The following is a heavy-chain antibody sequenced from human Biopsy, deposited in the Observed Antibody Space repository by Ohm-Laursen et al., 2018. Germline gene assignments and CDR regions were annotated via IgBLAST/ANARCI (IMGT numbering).Heavy chain of an antibody. V-gene: IGHV1-2*02. J-gene: IGHJ3*01. CDR1: GYAVNDYF. CDR2: ISPNSGGT. CDR3: ARDIMNRIAGLVARSDVFDV. Sequence: SVKVSCKGSGYAVNDYFLHWLRQAPGQGPEWMGWISPNSGGTNYAQKVQGRVTMTTDTSTSTVCLELRRLISDDTAVYYCARDIMNRIAGLVARSDVFDVWGQGTLVTVSS. D-gene: IGHD3-16*01.